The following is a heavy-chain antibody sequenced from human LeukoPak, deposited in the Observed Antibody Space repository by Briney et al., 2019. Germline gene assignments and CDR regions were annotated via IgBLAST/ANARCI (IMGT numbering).Heavy chain of an antibody. V-gene: IGHV3-23*01. D-gene: IGHD5-18*01. CDR1: GFIFSSYA. Sequence: GGSLRLSCAASGFIFSSYAMNWVRQAPGKGLEWISVISGNGDSTYYADSVEARFTISRDNSKNTLYLQTNSLRAEDTAVYYCAKGADRGYTYGTQTHFDYWGQGTLVTVSS. J-gene: IGHJ4*02. CDR3: AKGADRGYTYGTQTHFDY. CDR2: ISGNGDST.